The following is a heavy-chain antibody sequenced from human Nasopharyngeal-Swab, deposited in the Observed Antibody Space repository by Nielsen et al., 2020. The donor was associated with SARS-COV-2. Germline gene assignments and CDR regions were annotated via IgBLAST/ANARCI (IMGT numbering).Heavy chain of an antibody. Sequence: GGSLRLSCAASGFTFSSYAMSWVRQAPGKGLEWVSAISGSGGSTYYADSVKGRFTISRDNSKNTLYLQMNSLRAEDTAVYYCAKDLTWKPYSYSSSSEPKNDYWGQGTLVTVSS. CDR2: ISGSGGST. D-gene: IGHD6-6*01. V-gene: IGHV3-23*01. CDR1: GFTFSSYA. J-gene: IGHJ4*02. CDR3: AKDLTWKPYSYSSSSEPKNDY.